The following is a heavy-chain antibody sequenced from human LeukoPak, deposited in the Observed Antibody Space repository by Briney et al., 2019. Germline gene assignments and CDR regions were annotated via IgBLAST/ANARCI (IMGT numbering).Heavy chain of an antibody. Sequence: SETLSHTCSVSGGSISNYYWSWIRQPSGRGLEWIGYFYYSGSTNYNPSLKSRVTISVDTSKNQFSLKLSSVTAADTAVYYCTRDSSSGWVDYWGQGTLVTVSS. J-gene: IGHJ4*02. V-gene: IGHV4-59*01. CDR2: FYYSGST. D-gene: IGHD6-19*01. CDR1: GGSISNYY. CDR3: TRDSSSGWVDY.